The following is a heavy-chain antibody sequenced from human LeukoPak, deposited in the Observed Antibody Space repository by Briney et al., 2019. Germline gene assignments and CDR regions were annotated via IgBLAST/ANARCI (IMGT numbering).Heavy chain of an antibody. CDR3: ARSTRAAAGHPFDS. V-gene: IGHV4-4*02. D-gene: IGHD6-13*01. Sequence: PSETLSLTCAVSGDSISSNNWWSWVRQPPGKGLEWIGEIYHSGSANYNPSLKSRVTISLDKSKDQFSLNLRSVTCADTTVYFCARSTRAAAGHPFDSWGQGTLVTVSS. CDR2: IYHSGSA. J-gene: IGHJ4*02. CDR1: GDSISSNNW.